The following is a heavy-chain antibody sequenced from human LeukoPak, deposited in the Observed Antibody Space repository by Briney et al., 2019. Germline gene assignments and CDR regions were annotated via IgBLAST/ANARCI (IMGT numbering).Heavy chain of an antibody. CDR1: GGTFSSYA. D-gene: IGHD5-18*01. J-gene: IGHJ4*02. V-gene: IGHV1-69*04. Sequence: SVKVSCKASGGTFSSYAISWVRQAPGQGLEWMGRIIPIFGIANYAQKFQGRVTITADKSTSTAYMELSSLRSEDTAVYYCARGSQFKKYGYVPDDYWGQGTLVTVSS. CDR3: ARGSQFKKYGYVPDDY. CDR2: IIPIFGIA.